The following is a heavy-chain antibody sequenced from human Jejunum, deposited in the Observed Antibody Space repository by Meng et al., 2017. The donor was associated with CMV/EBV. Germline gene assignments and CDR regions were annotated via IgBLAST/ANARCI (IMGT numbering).Heavy chain of an antibody. D-gene: IGHD2-2*01. Sequence: LRLSCAASGFTFSNYAMHWVRQAPGKGLEWVAFILYDRSNEYYADSVKGRFTVSRDNSKNTLYLQMDSLRREDTAVYYCARIFTSSDYWGQGTLVTVSS. CDR1: GFTFSNYA. CDR2: ILYDRSNE. J-gene: IGHJ4*02. V-gene: IGHV3-30*04. CDR3: ARIFTSSDY.